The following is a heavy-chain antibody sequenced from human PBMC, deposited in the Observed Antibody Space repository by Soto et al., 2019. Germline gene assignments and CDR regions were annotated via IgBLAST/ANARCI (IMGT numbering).Heavy chain of an antibody. CDR3: ARLMVYAYFDY. V-gene: IGHV4-34*01. D-gene: IGHD2-8*01. CDR2: INHSGGT. Sequence: SETLSLTCAVYGGSFSGHYWSWIRQPPGKGLEWIGEINHSGGTSYNPSLKSRVTISVDTSRSQFSLKLTSVTAEDTAVYYCARLMVYAYFDYWGQGTLVTVSS. J-gene: IGHJ4*02. CDR1: GGSFSGHY.